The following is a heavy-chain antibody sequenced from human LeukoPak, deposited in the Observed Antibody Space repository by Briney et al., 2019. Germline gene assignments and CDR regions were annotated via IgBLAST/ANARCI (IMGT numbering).Heavy chain of an antibody. CDR3: AKVLWFGELLPEYDY. CDR2: ISGSGGST. D-gene: IGHD3-10*01. V-gene: IGHV3-23*01. J-gene: IGHJ4*02. Sequence: GGSLRISCAASGFTVSTNYMTWVRQAPGKGLEWASAISGSGGSTYYADSVKGRFTISRDNSKNTLYLQMNSLRAEDTAVYYCAKVLWFGELLPEYDYWGQGTLVTVSS. CDR1: GFTVSTNY.